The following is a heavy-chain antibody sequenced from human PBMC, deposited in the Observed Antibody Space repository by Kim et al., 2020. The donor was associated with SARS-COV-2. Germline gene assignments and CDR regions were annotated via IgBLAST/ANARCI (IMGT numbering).Heavy chain of an antibody. J-gene: IGHJ6*02. CDR1: GGSISSGGYY. V-gene: IGHV4-31*03. D-gene: IGHD3-9*01. Sequence: SETLSLTCTVSGGSISSGGYYWSWIRQHPGKGLEWIGYIYYSGSTYYNPSLKSRVTISVDTSKNQFSLKLSSVTAADTAVYYCARVSYDILTGYYGEDVWGQGTTVTVSS. CDR3: ARVSYDILTGYYGEDV. CDR2: IYYSGST.